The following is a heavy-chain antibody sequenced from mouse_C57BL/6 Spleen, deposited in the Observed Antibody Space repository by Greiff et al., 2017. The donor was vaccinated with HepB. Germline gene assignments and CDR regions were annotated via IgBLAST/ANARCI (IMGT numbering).Heavy chain of an antibody. V-gene: IGHV5-17*01. CDR1: GFTFSDYG. Sequence: EVKLVESGGGLVKPGGSLKLSCAASGFTFSDYGMHWVRQAPEKGLEWVAYISSGSSTIYYADTVKGRFTISRDNAKNTLFLQMTSLRSEDTAMYYCARDWNYYGSRGGYWYFDVWGTGTTVTVSS. D-gene: IGHD1-1*01. J-gene: IGHJ1*03. CDR2: ISSGSSTI. CDR3: ARDWNYYGSRGGYWYFDV.